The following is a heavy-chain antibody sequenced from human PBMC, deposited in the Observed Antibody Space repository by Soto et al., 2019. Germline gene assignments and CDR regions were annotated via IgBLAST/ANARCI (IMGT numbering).Heavy chain of an antibody. J-gene: IGHJ3*02. CDR2: IYSDGST. CDR3: ATHQGVDAFDI. V-gene: IGHV3-66*02. Sequence: GGSLRLSCAASGFTVSSNYMSWVRQAPGKGLEWVSVIYSDGSTYYADSVKGRFTISRDNSKNTLYLQMNSLRAEDTAVYYCATHQGVDAFDIWGQGTMVTVSS. CDR1: GFTVSSNY.